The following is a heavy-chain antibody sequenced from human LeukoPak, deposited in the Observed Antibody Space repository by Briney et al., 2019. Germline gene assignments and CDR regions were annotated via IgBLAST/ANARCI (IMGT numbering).Heavy chain of an antibody. CDR1: GGSISSGGYY. CDR2: IYYSGST. J-gene: IGHJ4*02. D-gene: IGHD5-12*01. Sequence: NPSETLSLTCTVSGGSISSGGYYWSWIRQHPGKGLEWLAYIYYSGSTYYNPSLKSRVTISVDTSKNQFSLKLSSVTAADTAVYYCARDPGGYEIGNFDYWGQGTLVTVSS. V-gene: IGHV4-31*03. CDR3: ARDPGGYEIGNFDY.